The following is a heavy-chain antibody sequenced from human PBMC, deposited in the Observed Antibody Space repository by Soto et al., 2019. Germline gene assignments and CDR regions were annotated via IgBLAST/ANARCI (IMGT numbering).Heavy chain of an antibody. J-gene: IGHJ6*02. Sequence: GGSLRLSCAASGFTFSSYAMSWVRQAPGKGLEWVSAISGSGGSTYYADYVKGRFTISRDNSMNTLYLQMNSLRAEDTAVYYCAKGERQYYDFWSGYYTYYYYGMDVWGQGTTVTVSS. CDR1: GFTFSSYA. V-gene: IGHV3-23*01. D-gene: IGHD3-3*01. CDR2: ISGSGGST. CDR3: AKGERQYYDFWSGYYTYYYYGMDV.